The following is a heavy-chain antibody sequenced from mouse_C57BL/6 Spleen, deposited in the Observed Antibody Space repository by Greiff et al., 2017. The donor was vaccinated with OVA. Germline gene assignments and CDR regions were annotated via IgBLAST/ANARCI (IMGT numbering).Heavy chain of an antibody. J-gene: IGHJ4*01. Sequence: QVQLQQPGAELVKPGASVKMSCKASGYTFTSYWITWVKQRPGQGLEWIGDIYPGSGSTNYNEKFKSKATLTVYTSSSTAYMQLSSLTSEDSAVYYCARRGIHYAMDYWGQGTSVTVSS. V-gene: IGHV1-55*01. CDR1: GYTFTSYW. CDR3: ARRGIHYAMDY. CDR2: IYPGSGST.